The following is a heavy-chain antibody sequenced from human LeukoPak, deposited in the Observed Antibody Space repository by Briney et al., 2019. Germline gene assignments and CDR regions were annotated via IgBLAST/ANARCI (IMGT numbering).Heavy chain of an antibody. CDR2: ISGSGGNT. Sequence: GGSLRLSCAASGFTFSTFAMSWVRQAPGKGLEWVSTISGSGGNTYYADSVKGRFTLSRDNSKNTLYLQMNSLRAEDTAVYYCAKDYGEGYFDYWGQGTLVTVSS. CDR3: AKDYGEGYFDY. D-gene: IGHD4-17*01. V-gene: IGHV3-23*01. J-gene: IGHJ4*02. CDR1: GFTFSTFA.